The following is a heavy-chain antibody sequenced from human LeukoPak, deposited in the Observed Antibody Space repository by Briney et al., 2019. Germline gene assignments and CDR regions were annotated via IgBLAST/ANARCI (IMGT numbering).Heavy chain of an antibody. CDR1: GFTFSSYA. Sequence: PGGSLRLSCAASGFTFSSYAMGWVRQAPGKGLEWVSAISGSGGSTYYADSVKGRFTISRDNSKNTLYLQMNSLRAEDTAVYYCAKDCEGRYDFWSGYYGYFDYWGQGTLVTVSS. V-gene: IGHV3-23*01. D-gene: IGHD3-3*01. J-gene: IGHJ4*02. CDR3: AKDCEGRYDFWSGYYGYFDY. CDR2: ISGSGGST.